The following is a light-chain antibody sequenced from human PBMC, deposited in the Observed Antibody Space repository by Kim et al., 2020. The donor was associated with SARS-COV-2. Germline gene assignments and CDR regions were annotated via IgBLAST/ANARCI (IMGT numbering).Light chain of an antibody. CDR1: KLGDKY. CDR2: QDS. J-gene: IGLJ2*01. CDR3: QAWDSSTVV. V-gene: IGLV3-1*01. Sequence: LSPGQTASITCSGDKLGDKYVCWYQQRPGQSPVLVIYQDSKRPSGIPERFSGSNSGNTATLTISGTQAMDEADYYCQAWDSSTVVFGGGTQLTVL.